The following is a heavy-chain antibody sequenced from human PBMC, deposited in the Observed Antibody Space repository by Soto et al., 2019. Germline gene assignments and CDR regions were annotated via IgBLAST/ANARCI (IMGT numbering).Heavy chain of an antibody. D-gene: IGHD5-18*01. J-gene: IGHJ6*02. V-gene: IGHV1-69*13. CDR2: IIPIFGTA. CDR1: GGTFSSYA. CDR3: ASKRADTAMVRPMDV. Sequence: VKVSCKASGGTFSSYAISWVRQAPGQGLEWMGGIIPIFGTANYAQKFQGRVTITADESTSTAYMELSSLRSEDTAVYYCASKRADTAMVRPMDVWGQGTTVTVSS.